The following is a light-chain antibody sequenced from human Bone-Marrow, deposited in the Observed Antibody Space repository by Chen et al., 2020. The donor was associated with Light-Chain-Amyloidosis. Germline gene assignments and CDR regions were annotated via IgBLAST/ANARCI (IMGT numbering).Light chain of an antibody. J-gene: IGLJ1*01. CDR3: SSYTITNTLV. Sequence: QSALTQPAPVSGSPGQSIPIPVTGTSSDVGGDNHVSWYQQPPDKAPKLMIYEVTNRPSWVPDRFSGSKSDNTASLTISGLQTEDEADYFCSSYTITNTLVFGSGTRVTVL. CDR1: SSDVGGDNH. CDR2: EVT. V-gene: IGLV2-14*01.